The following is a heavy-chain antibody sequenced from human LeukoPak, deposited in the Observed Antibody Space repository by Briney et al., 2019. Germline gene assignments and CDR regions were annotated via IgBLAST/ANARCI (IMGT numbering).Heavy chain of an antibody. D-gene: IGHD3-10*01. V-gene: IGHV4-39*01. CDR2: ISSSGSA. CDR1: GGSIGSSPYF. Sequence: SQTLSLTCTVSGGSIGSSPYFWGWIRQPPGKGLEWIGSISSSGSAYYNPSLKSRVTISVDTSKNQFSLKLSSVNAADTAVYYGARHAGRYGFDYWGQGTLLTVSS. J-gene: IGHJ4*02. CDR3: ARHAGRYGFDY.